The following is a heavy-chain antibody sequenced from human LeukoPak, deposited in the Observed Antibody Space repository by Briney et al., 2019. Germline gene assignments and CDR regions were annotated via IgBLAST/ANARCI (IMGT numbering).Heavy chain of an antibody. CDR1: GGSISSSSYY. CDR2: IYYSGST. J-gene: IGHJ5*02. Sequence: SETLSLTCTVSGGSISSSSYYWGWIRQPPGKGLEWIGSIYYSGSTYYNPSLKSRVTISVDTSKNQFSLKLSSVTAADTAVYYYARDSWYENWFDPWGQGTLVTVSS. D-gene: IGHD6-13*01. CDR3: ARDSWYENWFDP. V-gene: IGHV4-39*07.